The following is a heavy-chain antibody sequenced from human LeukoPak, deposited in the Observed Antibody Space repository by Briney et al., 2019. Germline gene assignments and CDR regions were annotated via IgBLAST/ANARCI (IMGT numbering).Heavy chain of an antibody. J-gene: IGHJ6*03. D-gene: IGHD3-16*01. V-gene: IGHV4-59*01. CDR1: GGSISTYY. Sequence: SETLSLTCTVSGGSISTYYWSWIRQPPGKGLEWIGYIYYTGSTNYNPSLKSRVTISVDTSKNQFSLKLSSVTAADTAVYYCARVIYDYAREAYYYYYMDVWGKGTTVTISS. CDR3: ARVIYDYAREAYYYYYMDV. CDR2: IYYTGST.